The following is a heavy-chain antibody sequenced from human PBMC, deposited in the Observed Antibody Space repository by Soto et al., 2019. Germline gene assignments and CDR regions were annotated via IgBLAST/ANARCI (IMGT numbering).Heavy chain of an antibody. D-gene: IGHD6-19*01. CDR3: TGDRNNRVWYKY. J-gene: IGHJ4*02. V-gene: IGHV4-59*01. Sequence: QVQLQESGPGLVKPSETLSLSCTVSGDPISRYHWSWIRQTPGKGLEWIGYVHNSGSTSYNPSLKSRVTISIDTSRKKFSLRLRSVTAADTAVYYCTGDRNNRVWYKYWGQGTLVTVSS. CDR2: VHNSGST. CDR1: GDPISRYH.